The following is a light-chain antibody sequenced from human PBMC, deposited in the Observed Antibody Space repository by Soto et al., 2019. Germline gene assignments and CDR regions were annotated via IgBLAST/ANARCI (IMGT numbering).Light chain of an antibody. Sequence: DIQITQSPSTLSASGGDRVPITCRAGQSISSWLAWYQQKPGKAPKLLIYDASTLESGVPSRFSGSGSGTEFTLTISSLQPDDFATYYCQQYNNYPYTFGQGTKLEIK. J-gene: IGKJ2*01. CDR2: DAS. CDR1: QSISSW. V-gene: IGKV1-5*01. CDR3: QQYNNYPYT.